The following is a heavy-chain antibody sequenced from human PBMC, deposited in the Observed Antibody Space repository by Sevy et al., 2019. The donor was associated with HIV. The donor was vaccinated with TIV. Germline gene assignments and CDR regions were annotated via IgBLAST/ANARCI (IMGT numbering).Heavy chain of an antibody. V-gene: IGHV4-4*07. D-gene: IGHD7-27*01. CDR1: GGSVSSYH. CDR2: IYTTGST. Sequence: SETLSLTCGVSGGSVSSYHWSWIRQTAAKGLEWIGRIYTTGSTKYNPSLNSRVTLSLDTARNQISLMLTSVTAADTARYYWARDWAPGAGDGIAYHFRMDAWGQGNKGT. CDR3: ARDWAPGAGDGIAYHFRMDA. J-gene: IGHJ6*02.